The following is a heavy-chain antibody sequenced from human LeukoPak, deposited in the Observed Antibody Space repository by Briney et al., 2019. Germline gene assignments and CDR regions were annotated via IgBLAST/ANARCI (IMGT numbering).Heavy chain of an antibody. Sequence: PSETLSLTCSVSGVSINSDYWSWLRQPPGKGPEWIGYIYYTGRTTYSPSLESRATISADTSRKQFSLRLSSVTAADTAVYYCARRTYSGYDHLTWGQGTRVTVSS. CDR3: ARRTYSGYDHLT. CDR1: GVSINSDY. D-gene: IGHD5-12*01. CDR2: IYYTGRT. J-gene: IGHJ4*02. V-gene: IGHV4-59*08.